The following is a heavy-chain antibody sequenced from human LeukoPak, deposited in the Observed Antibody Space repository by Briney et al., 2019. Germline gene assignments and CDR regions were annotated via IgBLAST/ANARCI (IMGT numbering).Heavy chain of an antibody. V-gene: IGHV4-31*03. J-gene: IGHJ3*02. D-gene: IGHD2-2*01. CDR3: ATPYCSSISCLDVFNM. CDR2: KYYSGSA. CDR1: GVSVSDGRYY. Sequence: PSETLSLTCSVSGVSVSDGRYYWTWIRQHPGKGLERIGYKYYSGSAKYNPSLKSRLTISIDTSKNQFSLQLSSVTAADTATYYCATPYCSSISCLDVFNMWGQGTRVTVSS.